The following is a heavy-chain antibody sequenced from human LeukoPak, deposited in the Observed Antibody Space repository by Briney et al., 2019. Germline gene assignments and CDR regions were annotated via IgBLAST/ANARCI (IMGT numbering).Heavy chain of an antibody. CDR1: GGSISSSYSY. J-gene: IGHJ4*02. CDR3: ARDYGIAAAVGTNYFDY. V-gene: IGHV4-39*07. Sequence: SETLSLTCTVSGGSISSSYSYWGWIRQPPGKGLEWIGNIYHSGSTYYNPSLESRVTISVDTSKNQFSLKLSSVTAADTAVYYCARDYGIAAAVGTNYFDYWGQGTLVTVSS. D-gene: IGHD6-13*01. CDR2: IYHSGST.